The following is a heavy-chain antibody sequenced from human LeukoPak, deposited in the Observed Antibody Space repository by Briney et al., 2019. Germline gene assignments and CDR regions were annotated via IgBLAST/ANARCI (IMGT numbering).Heavy chain of an antibody. J-gene: IGHJ5*02. CDR2: IIPIFGTA. CDR3: ARLGSSWYCWFDP. V-gene: IGHV1-69*05. D-gene: IGHD6-13*01. Sequence: SVKVSCKASVGTLSSYAISWVRQAPGQGGEWMGGIIPIFGTAHCAQKFQGRVTNTTDESPRTAYMEQRRLRYQDTRAFFCARLGSSWYCWFDPWGQGTLVTVSS. CDR1: VGTLSSYA.